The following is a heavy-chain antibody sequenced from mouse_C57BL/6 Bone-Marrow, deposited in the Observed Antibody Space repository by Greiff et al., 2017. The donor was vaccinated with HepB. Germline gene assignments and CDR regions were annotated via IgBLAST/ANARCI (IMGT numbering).Heavy chain of an antibody. CDR3: ARRGLLRIPYFDY. J-gene: IGHJ2*01. Sequence: QVTLKVSGPGILQPSQTLSLTCSFSGFSLSTFGMGVGWIRQPSGKGLVWLVLIWWDDDKYYNPAQKSQLTISKDTSKNQVFLKIDNVDTANTATYYYARRGLLRIPYFDYWGQGTTLTVSS. CDR1: GFSLSTFGMG. V-gene: IGHV8-8*01. CDR2: IWWDDDK. D-gene: IGHD1-1*01.